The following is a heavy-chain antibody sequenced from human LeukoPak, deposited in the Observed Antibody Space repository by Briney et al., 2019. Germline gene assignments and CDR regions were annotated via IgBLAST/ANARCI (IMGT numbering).Heavy chain of an antibody. V-gene: IGHV1-69*05. J-gene: IGHJ4*02. CDR3: ARDDYGDYPRDY. Sequence: GASVKVSCKASGGTFSSYAISWVRQAPGQGLEWMGGIIPIFGTANYAQKFQGRVTMTTDTSTSTAYMELRSLRSDDTAVCYCARDDYGDYPRDYWGQGTLVTVSS. CDR1: GGTFSSYA. D-gene: IGHD4-17*01. CDR2: IIPIFGTA.